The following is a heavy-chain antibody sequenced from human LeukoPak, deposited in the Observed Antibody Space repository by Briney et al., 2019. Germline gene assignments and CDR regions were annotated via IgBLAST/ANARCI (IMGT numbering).Heavy chain of an antibody. V-gene: IGHV4-34*01. Sequence: SETLSLTCAVYGGSFSGYYWSWIRQPPGKGLEWIGSIYYSGSTYYNPSLRSRVTISVDTSKNQFSLKLSSVTAADTAVYYCAVVAATSRYYYYYYYMDVWGKGTTVTVSS. J-gene: IGHJ6*03. CDR2: IYYSGST. CDR1: GGSFSGYY. CDR3: AVVAATSRYYYYYYYMDV. D-gene: IGHD2-15*01.